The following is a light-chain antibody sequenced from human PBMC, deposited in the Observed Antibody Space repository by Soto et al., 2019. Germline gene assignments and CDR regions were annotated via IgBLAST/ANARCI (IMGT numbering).Light chain of an antibody. CDR2: GAS. CDR1: RSVSSSY. V-gene: IGKV3D-20*02. CDR3: QQRSNWPT. Sequence: EIVLTQSPGTLSLSPGERATLSCRASRSVSSSYLAWYQQKPGQAPRLLIYGASSRATGIPDRFSGSGSGTDFTLTISSLEPEDFAVYYCQQRSNWPTFGQGTRLEI. J-gene: IGKJ5*01.